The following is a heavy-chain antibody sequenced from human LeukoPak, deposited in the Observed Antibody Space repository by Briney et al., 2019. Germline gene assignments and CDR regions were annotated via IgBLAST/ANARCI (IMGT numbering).Heavy chain of an antibody. V-gene: IGHV3-7*01. Sequence: GGSLRLSCVASGFTFSSYWMTWVRQAPGKGLEWVANIKKDGSKIYYVDSVKGRFTISRDNAKNSLYLQMNSLRAEDTAVYYCARDLNWETYWGQGTLVSVSS. J-gene: IGHJ4*02. D-gene: IGHD7-27*01. CDR1: GFTFSSYW. CDR3: ARDLNWETY. CDR2: IKKDGSKI.